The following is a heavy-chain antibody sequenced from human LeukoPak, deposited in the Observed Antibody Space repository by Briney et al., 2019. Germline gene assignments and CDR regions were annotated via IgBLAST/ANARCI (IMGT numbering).Heavy chain of an antibody. D-gene: IGHD3-22*01. V-gene: IGHV3-74*01. Sequence: TGGSLRLSCAASGFTFSSCWMHWVRHAPGKGLVWVSRINSDGSSTSYADSVKGRFTVSRDNAKNTLYLQMNSLRAEDTAVYYCGRPYYCDSSANYNWFDPWGQGTLVTVSS. CDR2: INSDGSST. CDR1: GFTFSSCW. J-gene: IGHJ5*02. CDR3: GRPYYCDSSANYNWFDP.